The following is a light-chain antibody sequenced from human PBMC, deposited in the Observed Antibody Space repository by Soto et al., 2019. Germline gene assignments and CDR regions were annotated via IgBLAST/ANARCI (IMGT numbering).Light chain of an antibody. J-gene: IGLJ2*01. CDR1: SSDVGGYNY. Sequence: QSALTQPASVSGSPGQSITISCTGTSSDVGGYNYVSWYQQHPGKAPKLMIYDVSNRPSGVSNRFSGSKSGNTASLTISGLQAEDEADYYCRSYTSSSTPVVFGGGTKLPS. CDR3: RSYTSSSTPVV. V-gene: IGLV2-14*01. CDR2: DVS.